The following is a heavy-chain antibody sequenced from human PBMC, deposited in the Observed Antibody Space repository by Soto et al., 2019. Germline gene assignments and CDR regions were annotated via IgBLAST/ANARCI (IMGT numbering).Heavy chain of an antibody. J-gene: IGHJ6*02. D-gene: IGHD6-6*01. CDR2: MYHSGIT. Sequence: SETLSLTCAVSGYSIRSGYFWGWIRQPPGKGLEWIGSMYHSGITYYNLSLKSRVTISVDTSKNQFSLKLSSATAADTAVYYCARSMYSTSAQLYYGMDVWGQGTTVTVSS. V-gene: IGHV4-38-2*01. CDR3: ARSMYSTSAQLYYGMDV. CDR1: GYSIRSGYF.